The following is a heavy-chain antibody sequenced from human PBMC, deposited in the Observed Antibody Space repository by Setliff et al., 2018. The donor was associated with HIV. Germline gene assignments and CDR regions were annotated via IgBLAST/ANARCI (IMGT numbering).Heavy chain of an antibody. J-gene: IGHJ4*02. V-gene: IGHV1-69*13. Sequence: SVKVSCKASGGSFSDYAINWVRQAPGQGLEWVGGIIPLFGTPNHAQKFQGRVTITADESTSTVYMELRSLRSEDTAVYYCAASGGGGTVSHPYYFNYWGQGTLVTVSS. CDR2: IIPLFGTP. CDR3: AASGGGGTVSHPYYFNY. CDR1: GGSFSDYA. D-gene: IGHD1-1*01.